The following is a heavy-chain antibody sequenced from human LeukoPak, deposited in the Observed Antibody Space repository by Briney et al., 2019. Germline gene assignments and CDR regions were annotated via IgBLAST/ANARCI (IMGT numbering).Heavy chain of an antibody. Sequence: SETLSLTCAVSGGSISSSNWWSWVRQPPGKGLEWIGEIYHSGSTNYNPSLKSRVTISVDKSKNQFSLKLSSVTAADTAIYYCARGGYYGSGNDFRFDPWGQGTLVTVSS. V-gene: IGHV4-4*02. CDR3: ARGGYYGSGNDFRFDP. CDR1: GGSISSSNW. J-gene: IGHJ5*02. CDR2: IYHSGST. D-gene: IGHD3-10*01.